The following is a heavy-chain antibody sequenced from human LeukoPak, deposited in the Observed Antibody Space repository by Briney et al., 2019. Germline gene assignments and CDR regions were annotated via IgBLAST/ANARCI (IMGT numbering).Heavy chain of an antibody. CDR2: IKQDGSEK. CDR1: GFTFSTYW. CDR3: VGDKIVGATQLDY. Sequence: GGSLRLSCAASGFTFSTYWMSWVRQAPGKGLEWVANIKQDGSEKYYVDSVKGRFTISRDNGKSSLYLQMNSLRAEDTAVYYCVGDKIVGATQLDYWGQGTLVTVSS. J-gene: IGHJ4*02. D-gene: IGHD1-26*01. V-gene: IGHV3-7*01.